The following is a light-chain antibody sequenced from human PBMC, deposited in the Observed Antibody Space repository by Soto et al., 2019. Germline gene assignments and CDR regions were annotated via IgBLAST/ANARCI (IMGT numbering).Light chain of an antibody. V-gene: IGKV3-15*01. J-gene: IGKJ1*01. CDR3: QQYNNWPGT. CDR1: QSVSSN. Sequence: EIVMTQSPATLSVSPGERATLSCRASQSVSSNLAWYQQKVGQAPRVLIYDASTRATGIASRFSGSGSGTEFTLTISILQSEDFAVYYCQQYNNWPGTFGQGTKLEIK. CDR2: DAS.